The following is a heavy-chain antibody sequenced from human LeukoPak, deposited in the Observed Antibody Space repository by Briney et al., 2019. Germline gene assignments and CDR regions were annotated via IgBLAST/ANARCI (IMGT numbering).Heavy chain of an antibody. D-gene: IGHD6-19*01. V-gene: IGHV3-23*01. CDR3: VRRGDASSGWGDHDF. Sequence: GGSLRLSCAASGFTFNRNAISWVRQAPGKGLEWVSTIGGSGDKTFYAASVKGRFTISRDNSKNMVHLQMNSLTGEDTALYYCVRRGDASSGWGDHDFWGQGALVTVSS. CDR2: IGGSGDKT. J-gene: IGHJ4*02. CDR1: GFTFNRNA.